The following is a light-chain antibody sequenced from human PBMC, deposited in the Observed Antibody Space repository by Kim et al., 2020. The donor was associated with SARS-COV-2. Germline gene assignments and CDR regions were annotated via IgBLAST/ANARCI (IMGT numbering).Light chain of an antibody. Sequence: SPSSLSASVGDRVTITCQASQDISNYLNWYQQKPGKAPKLLIYDASNLETGVPSRFSGSGSGTDFTFTISSLQPEDIATYYCQRTFGGGTKVDIK. CDR1: QDISNY. CDR2: DAS. V-gene: IGKV1-33*01. CDR3: QRT. J-gene: IGKJ4*01.